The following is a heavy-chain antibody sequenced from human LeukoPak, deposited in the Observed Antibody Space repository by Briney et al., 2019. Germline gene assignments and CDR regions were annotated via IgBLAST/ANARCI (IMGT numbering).Heavy chain of an antibody. CDR3: ARSGYPGDGVRDSFDV. CDR1: GYMFTRYW. J-gene: IGHJ3*01. D-gene: IGHD3-3*01. CDR2: IYPGDSDT. V-gene: IGHV5-51*01. Sequence: LRESLKISCKGSGYMFTRYWIAWMRQMPGKGVEWMGIIYPGDSDTRYSPSFQGQVTRSADQSISAAYLQGSSLKASENAMYYCARSGYPGDGVRDSFDVWGQGTMVTVSS.